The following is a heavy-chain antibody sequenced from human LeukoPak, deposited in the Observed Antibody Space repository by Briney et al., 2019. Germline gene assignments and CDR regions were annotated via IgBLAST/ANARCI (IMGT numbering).Heavy chain of an antibody. Sequence: SETLSLTCTVSSGSISSSGYYWGWIRQPPGKGLEWIGTIYYSGSTYYNPSLKSRVTISADKSKNQFSLKLTSVTAADTAVYYCARGPICGSSSCYFDYWGQGTLVTVSS. J-gene: IGHJ4*02. CDR1: SGSISSSGYY. D-gene: IGHD2-2*01. CDR2: IYYSGST. CDR3: ARGPICGSSSCYFDY. V-gene: IGHV4-39*07.